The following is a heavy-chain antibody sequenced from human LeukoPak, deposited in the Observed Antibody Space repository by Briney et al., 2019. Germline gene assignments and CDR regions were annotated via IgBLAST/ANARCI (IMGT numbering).Heavy chain of an antibody. J-gene: IGHJ6*02. V-gene: IGHV4-59*01. CDR2: ICYSGST. CDR3: ARDSCSYGAYCYGMDV. Sequence: PSETLSLTCTVSGGSISSYYWSWVRQPPGKGLEWIGYICYSGSTNYNPSLKSRVTISIDTSKNQISLKLSSVTAADTAVYYCARDSCSYGAYCYGMDVWGQGTTVTVSS. D-gene: IGHD4/OR15-4a*01. CDR1: GGSISSYY.